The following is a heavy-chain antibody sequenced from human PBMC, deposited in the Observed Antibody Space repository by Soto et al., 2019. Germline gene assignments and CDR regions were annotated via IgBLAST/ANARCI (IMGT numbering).Heavy chain of an antibody. Sequence: QVQLVESGGGVVQPGRSLRLSCAASGFTFSSYAMHWVRQAPGKGLEWVAVISYDGSNKYYADSVKGRFTISRHNSKNTLYLQMNSLRAEDTAVYYCARDHVVVAATFRASYYGMDVWGQGTTVTVSS. D-gene: IGHD2-15*01. J-gene: IGHJ6*02. CDR3: ARDHVVVAATFRASYYGMDV. CDR2: ISYDGSNK. V-gene: IGHV3-30-3*01. CDR1: GFTFSSYA.